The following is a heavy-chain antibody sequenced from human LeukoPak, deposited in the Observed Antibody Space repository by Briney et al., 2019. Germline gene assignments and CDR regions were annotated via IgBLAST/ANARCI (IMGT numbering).Heavy chain of an antibody. D-gene: IGHD6-13*01. V-gene: IGHV3-7*01. CDR3: ARDGTAAGLYFDL. CDR1: GFTFSSHW. Sequence: GGSLILSCAVSGFTFSSHWMNWVRQAPGKGLEWVASIKQDGGEKSYVDSVKGRFTISRDNAKNSLYLQMSSLRVEDTAIYCCARDGTAAGLYFDLWGQGTLVTVSS. J-gene: IGHJ4*01. CDR2: IKQDGGEK.